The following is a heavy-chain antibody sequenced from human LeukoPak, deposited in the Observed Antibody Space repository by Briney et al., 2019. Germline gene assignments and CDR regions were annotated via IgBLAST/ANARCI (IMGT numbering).Heavy chain of an antibody. CDR2: ISAYNGNT. J-gene: IGHJ3*02. CDR1: GYTFASSG. CDR3: ARVLHYDSSGYDVRAFDI. D-gene: IGHD3-22*01. Sequence: ALVKVSCKASGYTFASSGISRVRQAPGQGLEWMGWISAYNGNTNYAQKLQGRVTMTTDTSTSTAYMELRSLRSDDTAVYYCARVLHYDSSGYDVRAFDIWGQGTMVTVSS. V-gene: IGHV1-18*01.